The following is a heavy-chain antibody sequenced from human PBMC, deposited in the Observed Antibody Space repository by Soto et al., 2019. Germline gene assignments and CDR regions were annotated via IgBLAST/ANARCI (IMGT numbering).Heavy chain of an antibody. V-gene: IGHV4-34*01. CDR3: ARGPEQLVLYYYYYGMDV. Sequence: KPSETLSLTCAAYGGSFSGYYWSWIRQPPGKGLEWIGEINHSGSTNYNPSLKSRVTISVDTSKNQFSLKLSSVTAADTAVYYCARGPEQLVLYYYYYGMDVWGRGTTVAVSS. CDR2: INHSGST. CDR1: GGSFSGYY. J-gene: IGHJ6*02. D-gene: IGHD6-13*01.